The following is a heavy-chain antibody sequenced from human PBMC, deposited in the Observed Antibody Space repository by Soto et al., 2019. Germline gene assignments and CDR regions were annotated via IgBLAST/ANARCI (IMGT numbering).Heavy chain of an antibody. V-gene: IGHV3-74*01. D-gene: IGHD2-15*01. CDR3: ARGSVVVVAATRYYGMDV. J-gene: IGHJ6*02. CDR2: INSDGSST. Sequence: GGSLRLSCAASGFTFSSYWMHWVRQAPGKGLVWVSRINSDGSSTSYADSVKGRFTISRDNAKNTLYLQMNSLRAEDTAVYYCARGSVVVVAATRYYGMDVRGQGTTVTVSS. CDR1: GFTFSSYW.